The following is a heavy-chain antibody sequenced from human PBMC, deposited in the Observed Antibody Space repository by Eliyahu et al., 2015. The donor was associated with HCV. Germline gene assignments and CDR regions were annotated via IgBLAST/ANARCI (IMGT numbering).Heavy chain of an antibody. CDR3: ARGIPHGGAVPTITRRVDSALDV. CDR2: IYHGGXT. V-gene: IGHV4-61*01. J-gene: IGHJ6*02. D-gene: IGHD5-12*01. Sequence: QVQLQESGPGLVKTSETLXLTCTVSGGXVSSGSXYWNWIRQRPGKGLXWXGYIYHGGXTNCNPSLXSRVTISVDTSKNQFSLKVSSVTAADTAVYYCARGIPHGGAVPTITRRVDSALDVWGQGTTVTVSS. CDR1: GGXVSSGSXY.